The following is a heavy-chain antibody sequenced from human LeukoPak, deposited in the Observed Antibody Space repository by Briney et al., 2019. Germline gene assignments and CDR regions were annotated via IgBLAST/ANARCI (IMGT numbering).Heavy chain of an antibody. CDR2: ISSSSYI. Sequence: GGSLRLSCAASGFTFSSYSMNWVRQAPGKGLEWVSFISSSSYIYYADSVKGRFTISRDNSKNTLYLQMNSLRAEDTAVYYCARDPPLGDYYDSSGYFDYWGQGTLVTVSS. J-gene: IGHJ4*02. CDR1: GFTFSSYS. V-gene: IGHV3-21*01. D-gene: IGHD3-22*01. CDR3: ARDPPLGDYYDSSGYFDY.